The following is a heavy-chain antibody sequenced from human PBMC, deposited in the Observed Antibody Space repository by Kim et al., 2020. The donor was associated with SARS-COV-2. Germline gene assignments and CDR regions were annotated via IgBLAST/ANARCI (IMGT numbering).Heavy chain of an antibody. V-gene: IGHV3-30*04. D-gene: IGHD3-16*01. J-gene: IGHJ4*02. CDR1: GFTFSSHA. CDR3: ARDNDYYFDY. Sequence: GGSLRLSCAASGFTFSSHAMHWVRQAPGKGLEWVAVISYDGSNKYYVDSVKGRFTISRDNSKNTLYLQMNSLRAEDTAVYYCARDNDYYFDYWGQGTLVTVSS. CDR2: ISYDGSNK.